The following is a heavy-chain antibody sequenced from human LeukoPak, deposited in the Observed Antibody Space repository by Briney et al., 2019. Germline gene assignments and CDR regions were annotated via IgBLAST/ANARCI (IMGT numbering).Heavy chain of an antibody. J-gene: IGHJ5*02. Sequence: PGGSLRLSCAASGFTFSSYSMNWVRQAPGKGLEWVSYISSSSSTIYYADSVKGRFTISRDNAKNSLYLQMNSLRAEDTAVYYCARDLICSGGSCYRPSWFDPWGQGPLVTVSS. CDR3: ARDLICSGGSCYRPSWFDP. CDR1: GFTFSSYS. CDR2: ISSSSSTI. V-gene: IGHV3-48*01. D-gene: IGHD2-15*01.